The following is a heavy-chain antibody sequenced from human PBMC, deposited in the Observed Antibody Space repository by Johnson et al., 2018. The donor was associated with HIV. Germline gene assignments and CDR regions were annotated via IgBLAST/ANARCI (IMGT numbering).Heavy chain of an antibody. Sequence: VQLVESGGGVVQPGGSLRLSCAASGFTFSSYGMHWVRQAPGKGLEWVAFIRYDGSNKYYADSVKGRFTISRDNSKNTLYLQMNSLRAEDTAVYYCARESAISGRYSGAFDVWGQGTMVIVSS. CDR3: ARESAISGRYSGAFDV. CDR1: GFTFSSYG. CDR2: IRYDGSNK. V-gene: IGHV3-30*02. J-gene: IGHJ3*01. D-gene: IGHD1-26*01.